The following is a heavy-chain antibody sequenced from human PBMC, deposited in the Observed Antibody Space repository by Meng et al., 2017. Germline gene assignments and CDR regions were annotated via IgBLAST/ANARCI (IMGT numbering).Heavy chain of an antibody. CDR3: ARIVFLPLRGVIITDAFDI. CDR2: ISSSSSYI. CDR1: GFTFSSYS. Sequence: GGSLRLSCAASGFTFSSYSMNWVRQAPGKGLEWVSSISSSSSYIYYADSVKGRFTISRDNAKNSLYLQMNSLRAEDTAVYYCARIVFLPLRGVIITDAFDIWGQGTMVT. J-gene: IGHJ3*02. V-gene: IGHV3-21*01. D-gene: IGHD3-10*01.